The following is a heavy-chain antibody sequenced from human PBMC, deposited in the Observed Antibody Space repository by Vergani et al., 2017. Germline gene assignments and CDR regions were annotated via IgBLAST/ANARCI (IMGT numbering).Heavy chain of an antibody. CDR2: INPNSGGT. CDR1: GYTFTGYY. J-gene: IGHJ4*02. V-gene: IGHV1-2*02. CDR3: ARLVDAPDYDFWSGALLY. D-gene: IGHD3-3*01. Sequence: QVQLVQSGAEVKKPGASVKVSCKASGYTFTGYYMHWVRQAPGQGLEWMGWINPNSGGTNYAQKFQGRVTMTRDTSISTAYMELSRLRSDDTAGYYCARLVDAPDYDFWSGALLYWGQGTLVTVSS.